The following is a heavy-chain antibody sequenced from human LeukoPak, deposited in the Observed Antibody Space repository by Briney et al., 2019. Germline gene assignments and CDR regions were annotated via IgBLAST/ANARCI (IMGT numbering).Heavy chain of an antibody. V-gene: IGHV4-30-2*01. CDR3: ARGGSSGYYYFFDY. J-gene: IGHJ4*02. Sequence: SQTLSLTCVVSGGSISSGGYSWSWIRQPPGKGLEWIGYIYHSGSTYYNPSLKSRVTISVDRSKNQFSLKLSSVTAADTAVYYCARGGSSGYYYFFDYWGQGTLVTVSS. D-gene: IGHD3-22*01. CDR2: IYHSGST. CDR1: GGSISSGGYS.